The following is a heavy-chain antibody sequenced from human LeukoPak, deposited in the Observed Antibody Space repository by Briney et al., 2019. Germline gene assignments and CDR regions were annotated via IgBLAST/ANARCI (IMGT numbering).Heavy chain of an antibody. D-gene: IGHD2-21*01. CDR2: IYHSGST. J-gene: IGHJ3*02. V-gene: IGHV4-38-2*01. CDR1: GYSISSGYY. CDR3: ARQGDSLADAFDI. Sequence: PSETLPLTCAVSGYSISSGYYWGWIRPPPGKGLEWIGSIYHSGSTYYNPSLKSRVTISVDTSKNQSSLKLSSVTAADTAVYYCARQGDSLADAFDIWGQGTMVTVSS.